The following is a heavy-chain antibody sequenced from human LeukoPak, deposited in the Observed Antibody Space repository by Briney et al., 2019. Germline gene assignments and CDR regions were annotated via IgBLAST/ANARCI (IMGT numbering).Heavy chain of an antibody. Sequence: GGSLRLSCAASGFAFSSYALHWVRRAPGKGLEWVSAIGTGGDTYYADSVMGRFTISRDNAKKSLYLHMNSLIAEDMAVYYCARAGRMIVVVITVFDYWGQGTLVTVSS. V-gene: IGHV3-47*01. CDR2: IGTGGDT. D-gene: IGHD3-22*01. J-gene: IGHJ4*02. CDR1: GFAFSSYA. CDR3: ARAGRMIVVVITVFDY.